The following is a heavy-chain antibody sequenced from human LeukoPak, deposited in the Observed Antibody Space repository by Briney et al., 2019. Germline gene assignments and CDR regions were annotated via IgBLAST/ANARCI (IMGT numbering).Heavy chain of an antibody. CDR1: GFTFSSYE. CDR3: ARMTAYYDGSGYYYSDY. CDR2: ISSSGSTI. D-gene: IGHD3-22*01. J-gene: IGHJ4*02. V-gene: IGHV3-48*03. Sequence: GGSLRLSCAASGFTFSSYEMNWVRQAPGKGLEWVSYISSSGSTIYYADSVKGRFTISRDNAKDSLYLQMNSLRAEDTAGYYCARMTAYYDGSGYYYSDYWGQGTLVTVSS.